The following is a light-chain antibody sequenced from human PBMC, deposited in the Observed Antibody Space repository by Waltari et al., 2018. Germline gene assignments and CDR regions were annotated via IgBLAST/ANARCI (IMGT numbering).Light chain of an antibody. CDR3: SSHTTSNTLI. CDR1: SSDIGRYNF. CDR2: DVF. J-gene: IGLJ2*01. Sequence: QSALTQPASVSGSPGQSITISCTGSSSDIGRYNFVSWYQQHPGKAPKLILYDVFNRPAGVSYRFAGSKSGNTASLTISGLQPEDETDYYCSSHTTSNTLIFGGGTRVTVL. V-gene: IGLV2-14*03.